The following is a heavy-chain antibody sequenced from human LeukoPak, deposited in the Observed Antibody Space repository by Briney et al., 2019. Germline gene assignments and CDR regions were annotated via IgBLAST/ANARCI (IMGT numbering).Heavy chain of an antibody. D-gene: IGHD2-15*01. V-gene: IGHV1-69*13. Sequence: ASVKVSCKASGGTFSSYAISWVRQAPGQGLEWMGGIIPIFGKADYAQKFQDRVTITADGSTSTAYMELSSLRSEDTALYYCARAGEYCSGGSCYSGVYFDYWGQGTLVTVSS. J-gene: IGHJ4*02. CDR2: IIPIFGKA. CDR3: ARAGEYCSGGSCYSGVYFDY. CDR1: GGTFSSYA.